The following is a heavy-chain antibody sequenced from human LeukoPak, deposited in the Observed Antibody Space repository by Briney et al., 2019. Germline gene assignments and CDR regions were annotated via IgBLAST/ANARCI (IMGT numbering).Heavy chain of an antibody. V-gene: IGHV3-30*02. CDR2: IRYDGSNE. CDR1: GFTFSSYA. J-gene: IGHJ4*02. Sequence: GGSLRLPCAASGFTFSSYAMHWVRQAPGKGLEWVAFIRYDGSNEYYADSVKGRFTISKDNSKTTLYLQMNSLRAEDTAVYYCATDFGTKAAARFFFDYWGQGTLVTVSS. D-gene: IGHD2-2*01. CDR3: ATDFGTKAAARFFFDY.